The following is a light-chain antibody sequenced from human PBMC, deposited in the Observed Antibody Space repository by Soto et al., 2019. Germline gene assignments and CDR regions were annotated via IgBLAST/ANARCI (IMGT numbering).Light chain of an antibody. V-gene: IGLV2-23*02. CDR3: CSYAGSSTPYV. J-gene: IGLJ1*01. CDR1: SSDVGSYNL. Sequence: QSALTQPASVSGSPGQSITISCTGTSSDVGSYNLVSWYQQHPGKAPKLMIYEVSKRPSGVSNRFSGSKSCNTASLTISGLQAEDEADYYCCSYAGSSTPYVFGTGTKLTVL. CDR2: EVS.